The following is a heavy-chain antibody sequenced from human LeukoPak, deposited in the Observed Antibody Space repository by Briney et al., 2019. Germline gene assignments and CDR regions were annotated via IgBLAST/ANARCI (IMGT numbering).Heavy chain of an antibody. V-gene: IGHV4-30-2*02. CDR1: GDSISTGGYS. D-gene: IGHD1-26*01. CDR2: IYHSGIA. Sequence: SETLSLTCAVSGDSISTGGYSWNWIRQPPGKGLEWIGYIYHSGIAYYNPSLKSRVTISGDRSKSYFSLKMISVTAADTAIYYCARRSRGGWFDAWGQGSLVTVSS. CDR3: ARRSRGGWFDA. J-gene: IGHJ5*02.